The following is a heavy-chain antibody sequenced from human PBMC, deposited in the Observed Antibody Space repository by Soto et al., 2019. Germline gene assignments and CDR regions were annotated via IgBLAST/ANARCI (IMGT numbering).Heavy chain of an antibody. CDR3: VKERADFVTVPHATSGMDV. V-gene: IGHV3-30*18. J-gene: IGHJ6*02. CDR1: GFSFNKFG. D-gene: IGHD2-15*01. Sequence: QIQLVQSGGGVVQPGGSLRLSCTASGFSFNKFGMHWVRQTPGKGLEWVASLSYDGNHDFYADSVTGRLIISRDNSKNTLYLQVNTLTVDGTAVYYCVKERADFVTVPHATSGMDVWGPGTTVTVSS. CDR2: LSYDGNHD.